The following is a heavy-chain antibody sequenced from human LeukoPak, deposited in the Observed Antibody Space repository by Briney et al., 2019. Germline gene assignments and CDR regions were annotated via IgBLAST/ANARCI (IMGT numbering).Heavy chain of an antibody. CDR2: MNPNSGNT. V-gene: IGHV1-8*02. Sequence: ASVKVSCKASGYTFTGYYMHWVRQATGQGLEWMGWMNPNSGNTGYAQKFQGRVTMTRNTSISTAYMELSSLRSEDTAVYHCARVRFGYWGQGTLVTVSS. CDR1: GYTFTGYY. J-gene: IGHJ4*02. D-gene: IGHD3-16*01. CDR3: ARVRFGY.